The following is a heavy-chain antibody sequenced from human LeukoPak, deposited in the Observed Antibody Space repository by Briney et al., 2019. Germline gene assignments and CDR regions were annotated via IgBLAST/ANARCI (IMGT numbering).Heavy chain of an antibody. CDR3: VRDGDDFWSVAWYFDL. J-gene: IGHJ2*01. D-gene: IGHD3-3*01. V-gene: IGHV3-30*01. CDR1: GFTFSNYV. Sequence: GGSLRLSCAASGFTFSNYVMRWVRQAPGKGPEWGAYLTYDGINAMYADSVTGRFTISRDNSRNTLFLQMNSLRAEDTAVYYCVRDGDDFWSVAWYFDLWGRGTLVTVSS. CDR2: LTYDGINA.